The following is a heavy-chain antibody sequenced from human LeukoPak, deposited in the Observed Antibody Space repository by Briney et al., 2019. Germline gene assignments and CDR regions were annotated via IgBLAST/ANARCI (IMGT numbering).Heavy chain of an antibody. CDR2: IISSSSYI. CDR1: GFTFSSYS. V-gene: IGHV3-21*01. Sequence: GGSLRLSCAASGFTFSSYSMNWVRQAPGKGLEWVSSIISSSSYIYYADSVKGRFTISRDNAKNSLYLQMNSLRAEDPAVYYCARDRIDYYDSSGYLDYWGQGALVTVSS. D-gene: IGHD3-22*01. J-gene: IGHJ4*02. CDR3: ARDRIDYYDSSGYLDY.